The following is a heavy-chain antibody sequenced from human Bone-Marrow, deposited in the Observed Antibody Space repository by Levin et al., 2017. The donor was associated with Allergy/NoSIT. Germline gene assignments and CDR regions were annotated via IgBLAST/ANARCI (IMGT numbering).Heavy chain of an antibody. V-gene: IGHV3-23*02. CDR3: AKDRDSSSARAYGLDV. J-gene: IGHJ6*02. CDR1: GFTFRTYA. CDR2: ISGSGSIT. D-gene: IGHD3-22*01. Sequence: LSLTCAASGFTFRTYAMTWVRPAPGKGLEWICSISGSGSITYYGDSVKGRVTISRDNSRDTLYLQMSSLRAEDTAVYFCAKDRDSSSARAYGLDVWGQGTTVTVSS.